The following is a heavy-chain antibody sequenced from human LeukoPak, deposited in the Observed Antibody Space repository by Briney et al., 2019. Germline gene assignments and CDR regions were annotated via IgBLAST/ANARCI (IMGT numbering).Heavy chain of an antibody. V-gene: IGHV3-15*01. CDR2: IKSKTNGGETT. D-gene: IGHD2/OR15-2a*01. CDR1: GFTFTDAW. Sequence: PGGSLRLSCAASGFTFTDAWLSWVRQAPGKGLEWVGRIKSKTNGGETTDYGAPVKGRFTISRDDSKNTLYLQMNSLKTEDTAMYYCTADLYVSSTYYHDYWGQGTLVTVSS. J-gene: IGHJ4*02. CDR3: TADLYVSSTYYHDY.